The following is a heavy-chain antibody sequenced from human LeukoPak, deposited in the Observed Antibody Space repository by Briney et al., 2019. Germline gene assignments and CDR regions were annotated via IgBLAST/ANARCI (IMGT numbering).Heavy chain of an antibody. D-gene: IGHD1-7*01. CDR1: GFTFSNSG. CDR2: ISGSGAGT. V-gene: IGHV3-23*01. Sequence: TGGSLRLSCAASGFTFSNSGMNWVRQAPGKGLEWVSTISGSGAGTYYADSVKGRFTISRDNSKNTLFLQMNSLRAEDTAVYYCAKRRGLELLYYYYMDVWGKGTTVTVSS. J-gene: IGHJ6*03. CDR3: AKRRGLELLYYYYMDV.